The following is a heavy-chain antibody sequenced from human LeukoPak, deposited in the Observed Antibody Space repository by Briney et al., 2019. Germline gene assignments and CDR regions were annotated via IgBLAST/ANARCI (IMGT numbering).Heavy chain of an antibody. CDR2: ISYDGSNK. CDR1: GFTFSSYA. CDR3: ARSGSGNYYGYDAFDD. V-gene: IGHV3-30*04. D-gene: IGHD3-22*01. Sequence: GRSLRLSCAASGFTFSSYAMHWVRQAPGKGLEWVAVISYDGSNKYYADSVKGRFTISRDNSKNTLYLQMNSLRAEDTAVYYCARSGSGNYYGYDAFDDWGQGTMVAVSP. J-gene: IGHJ3*01.